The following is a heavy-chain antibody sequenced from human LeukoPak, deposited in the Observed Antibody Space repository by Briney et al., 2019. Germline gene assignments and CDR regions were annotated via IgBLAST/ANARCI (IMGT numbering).Heavy chain of an antibody. CDR1: GGSISSGGYY. CDR2: SYHSGST. CDR3: AKSSRYLSYFDY. D-gene: IGHD3-22*01. J-gene: IGHJ4*02. V-gene: IGHV4-30-2*01. Sequence: SGTLSLTCTVSGGSISSGGYYWSWIRQPPGKGLEWIGYSYHSGSTYDNPSLKRRVTISGDRAKNQFSLKLSSVTAEDTAVYYCAKSSRYLSYFDYCGQGTLVTVSS.